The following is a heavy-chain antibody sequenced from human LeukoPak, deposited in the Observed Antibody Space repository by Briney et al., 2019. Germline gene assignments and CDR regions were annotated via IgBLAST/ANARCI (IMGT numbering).Heavy chain of an antibody. CDR1: GFTFSSYA. D-gene: IGHD3-3*01. CDR2: ISYDGSNK. J-gene: IGHJ4*02. V-gene: IGHV3-30-3*01. Sequence: GGSLRLSCAASGFTFSSYAMHWVRQAPGKGLEWVAVISYDGSNKYCADSVKGRFTISRDNSKNTLYLQMNSLRAEDTAVYYCARTWSGHFDYWGQGTLVTVSS. CDR3: ARTWSGHFDY.